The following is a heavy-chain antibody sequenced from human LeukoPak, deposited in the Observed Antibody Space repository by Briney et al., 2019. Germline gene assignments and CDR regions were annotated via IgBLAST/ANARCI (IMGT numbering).Heavy chain of an antibody. V-gene: IGHV3-11*05. CDR1: GFTFSDYY. D-gene: IGHD3-16*01. CDR3: ARGGGDQYYFDC. CDR2: ISSSSSYT. J-gene: IGHJ4*02. Sequence: GGSLRLSCAASGFTFSDYYMSWFRQAPGKGLEWVSYISSSSSYTNYADSVKGRFTISRDNAKNSLYLQMNSLTAEDTAVYYCARGGGDQYYFDCWGQGTLVTVSS.